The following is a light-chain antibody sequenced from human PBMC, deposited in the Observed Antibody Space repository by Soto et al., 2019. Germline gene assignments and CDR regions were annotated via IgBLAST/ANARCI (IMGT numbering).Light chain of an antibody. J-gene: IGKJ5*01. Sequence: EIVLTQSPGTVSLSPGERATLSCRAIQSVSSSSLAWYQQRPGQAPRLLIFTASSRATGTPDRFSGSGSGTDFTLTISRLEPEDFAVYYCQQRSNWPPITFGQGTRLENK. CDR2: TAS. CDR1: QSVSSSS. V-gene: IGKV3D-20*02. CDR3: QQRSNWPPIT.